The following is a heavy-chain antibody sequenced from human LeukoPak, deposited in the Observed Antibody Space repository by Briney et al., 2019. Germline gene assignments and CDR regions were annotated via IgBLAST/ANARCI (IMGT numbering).Heavy chain of an antibody. CDR1: GFTFSSYS. Sequence: PGGSLRLSCAASGFTFSSYSMNWVRQAPGKGLEWVSSISSSSSYIYYADSVKGRFTISRDNAKNSLYLQMNSLRAEDTAVYYCARDSSYCSGGSCYSVWHFDLWGRGTLVTVSS. V-gene: IGHV3-21*01. J-gene: IGHJ2*01. CDR3: ARDSSYCSGGSCYSVWHFDL. D-gene: IGHD2-15*01. CDR2: ISSSSSYI.